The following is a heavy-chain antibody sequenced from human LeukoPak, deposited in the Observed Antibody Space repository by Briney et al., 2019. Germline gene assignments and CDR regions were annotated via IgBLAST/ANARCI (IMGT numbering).Heavy chain of an antibody. J-gene: IGHJ4*02. CDR2: ISSSGSTI. CDR1: GFTFSDYY. V-gene: IGHV3-11*01. Sequence: GGSLRLSCAASGFTFSDYYMSWIRQAPGKGLEWVSYISSSGSTIYYADSVKGRFTISRDNAKNSLYLQMNSLRAEDTAGYYCARDHSSGYADFDYGGQGTLVTVTS. D-gene: IGHD3-22*01. CDR3: ARDHSSGYADFDY.